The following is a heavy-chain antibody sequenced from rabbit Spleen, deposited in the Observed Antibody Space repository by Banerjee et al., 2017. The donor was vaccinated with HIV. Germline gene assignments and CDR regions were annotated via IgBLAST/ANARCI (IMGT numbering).Heavy chain of an antibody. CDR1: GFSFSFSYW. CDR3: ARDLTGVIGWNFGW. D-gene: IGHD4-1*01. Sequence: QEKLVESGGDLVKPGASLTLTCKASGFSFSFSYWICWVRQAPGKGLEWIACIYGGSSDSTYYASWAKGRFTISKTSSTTVTLQMTSLTVADTATYFCARDLTGVIGWNFGWWGPGTLVTVS. J-gene: IGHJ6*01. V-gene: IGHV1S45*01. CDR2: IYGGSSDST.